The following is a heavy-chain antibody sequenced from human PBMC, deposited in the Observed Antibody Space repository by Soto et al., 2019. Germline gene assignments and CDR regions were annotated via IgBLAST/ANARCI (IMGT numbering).Heavy chain of an antibody. J-gene: IGHJ5*02. V-gene: IGHV1-2*02. CDR2: INPNSGGT. CDR3: AREYCSSTSCYGSWFDP. D-gene: IGHD2-2*01. Sequence: QVQLVQSGAEVKKPGASVKVSCKASGYTFTGYYMHWVRQAPGQGLEWMGWINPNSGGTNYAQKFQGRVTMTRDTSISTAYMELSRLRSDDMAVYYCAREYCSSTSCYGSWFDPWGQGTLVTVSS. CDR1: GYTFTGYY.